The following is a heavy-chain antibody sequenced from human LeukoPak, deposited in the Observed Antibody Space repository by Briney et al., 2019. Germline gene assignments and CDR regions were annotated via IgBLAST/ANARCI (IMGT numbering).Heavy chain of an antibody. CDR2: IYHSGST. CDR3: ARVLGQQLGYYYFDY. V-gene: IGHV4-39*07. D-gene: IGHD6-13*01. J-gene: IGHJ4*02. Sequence: SETLSLTCTVSGGSISSSSYYWGWIRQPPGKGLEWIGSIYHSGSTYYNPSLKSRVTISVDTSKNQFSLKLSSVTAADTAVYYCARVLGQQLGYYYFDYWGQGTLVTVPS. CDR1: GGSISSSSYY.